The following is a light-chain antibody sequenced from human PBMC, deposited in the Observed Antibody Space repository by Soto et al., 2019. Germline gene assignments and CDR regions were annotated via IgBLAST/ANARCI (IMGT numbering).Light chain of an antibody. J-gene: IGLJ1*01. CDR1: SSKIGSNT. Sequence: QSVLTQPPSASGTPGQRVTISCSGSSSKIGSNTVNWYQQLPGTAPKLLIYNNNQRPSGVPDRISGSKSGTSASLAIGGLQSEDEADYYCAAWDDSLNGFYVFGTGTQLTVL. CDR3: AAWDDSLNGFYV. CDR2: NNN. V-gene: IGLV1-44*01.